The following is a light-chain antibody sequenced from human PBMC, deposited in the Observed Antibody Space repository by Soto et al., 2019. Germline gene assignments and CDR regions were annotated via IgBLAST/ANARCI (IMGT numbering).Light chain of an antibody. J-gene: IGLJ1*01. CDR3: SSYTSSRTYI. Sequence: QSVLAQPASVSGYPGQSITISCTGTSSDVGGYNYVSWYQQHPGKAPKLIFYDVSNRPSGVSNRFSGSKSGNTASLTISGLQAEDEADYYCSSYTSSRTYIFGTGTKVTVL. CDR1: SSDVGGYNY. CDR2: DVS. V-gene: IGLV2-14*03.